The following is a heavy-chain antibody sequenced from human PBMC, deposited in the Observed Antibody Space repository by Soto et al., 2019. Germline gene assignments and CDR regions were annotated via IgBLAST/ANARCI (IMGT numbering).Heavy chain of an antibody. D-gene: IGHD1-26*01. Sequence: PSETLSLTCAVYGGSVSGYYWSWIRQPPGKGLEWIGEINHRGSTKYNPSLKSRVTISVDTSKNQFSLKLSSVTAADTAVYYCARVGDGSYSGFDYWGQGTQVTVSS. J-gene: IGHJ4*02. V-gene: IGHV4-34*01. CDR3: ARVGDGSYSGFDY. CDR2: INHRGST. CDR1: GGSVSGYY.